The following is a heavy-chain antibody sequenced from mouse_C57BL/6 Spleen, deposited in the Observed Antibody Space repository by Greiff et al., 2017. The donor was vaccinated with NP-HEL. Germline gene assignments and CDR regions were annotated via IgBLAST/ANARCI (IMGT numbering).Heavy chain of an antibody. Sequence: QVQLQQSGAELVKPGASVKLSCKASGYTFTSYWMHWVKQRPGQGLEWIGMIHPNSGSTNYNEKFKSKATLTVDKSSSTAYMQLSSLTSEDSAVYYCARKHYSKTDYWGQGTTLTVSS. CDR2: IHPNSGST. CDR3: ARKHYSKTDY. J-gene: IGHJ2*01. D-gene: IGHD2-5*01. V-gene: IGHV1-64*01. CDR1: GYTFTSYW.